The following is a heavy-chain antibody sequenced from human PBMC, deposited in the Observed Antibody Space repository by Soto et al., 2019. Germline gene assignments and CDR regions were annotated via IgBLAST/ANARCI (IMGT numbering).Heavy chain of an antibody. CDR2: IYYSGST. CDR3: ARAPVGDIVVVPAARGQYYYYYYGMDV. D-gene: IGHD2-2*01. CDR1: GGSGSSGSYY. J-gene: IGHJ6*02. Sequence: PSETLSLTCTVSGGSGSSGSYYWIWIRQPPGKGLEWIGYIYYSGSTNYNPSLKSRVTISVDTSKNQFSLKLSSVTAADTAVYYCARAPVGDIVVVPAARGQYYYYYYGMDVWGQGTTVTVSS. V-gene: IGHV4-61*01.